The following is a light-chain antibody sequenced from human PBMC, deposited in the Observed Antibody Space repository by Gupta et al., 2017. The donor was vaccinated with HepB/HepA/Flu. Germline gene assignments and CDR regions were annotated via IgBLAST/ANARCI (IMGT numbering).Light chain of an antibody. CDR2: FAS. Sequence: EIVLTQSPDFQSVSPEEKVTITCRASQSVGTDLHWYRQKPGQSPMLLIKFASQSRSGVPPRISGSGSGTYFTLTINSPEAEDAATYYCQQRDILPLTFGGGTKVEIK. CDR3: QQRDILPLT. V-gene: IGKV6-21*01. J-gene: IGKJ4*01. CDR1: QSVGTD.